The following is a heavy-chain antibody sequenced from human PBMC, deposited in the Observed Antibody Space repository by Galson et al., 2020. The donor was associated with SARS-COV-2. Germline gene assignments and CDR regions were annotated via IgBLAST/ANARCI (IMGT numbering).Heavy chain of an antibody. J-gene: IGHJ6*02. CDR2: IDYSGSS. D-gene: IGHD3-10*01. V-gene: IGHV4-39*01. CDR1: GGSISTSSYY. CDR3: ATPKLGGSGTMPVDYYYMDV. Sequence: ETSETLSLTCTVSGGSISTSSYYWGWIRQPPGKGLEWVGSIDYSGSSYYNPSLKSRVTISVDTSRNQFSLRLSSVTAADPAVYYCATPKLGGSGTMPVDYYYMDVWGQGTTVTVSS.